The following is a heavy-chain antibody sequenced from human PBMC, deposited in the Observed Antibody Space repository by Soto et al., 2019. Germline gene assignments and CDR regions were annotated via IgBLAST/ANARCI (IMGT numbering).Heavy chain of an antibody. CDR1: GFTFSNAW. J-gene: IGHJ5*02. CDR3: AREMGACSDSSCYPGLYDP. D-gene: IGHD2-2*01. Sequence: GGSLRLSCAASGFTFSNAWMNWVRQAPGKGREWIGRIKKRADGGTADHATPVKGRFTISRDDSKNTLYLQLNSLRDEDTAVYYCAREMGACSDSSCYPGLYDPCGQGTLVTVSS. CDR2: IKKRADGGTA. V-gene: IGHV3-15*01.